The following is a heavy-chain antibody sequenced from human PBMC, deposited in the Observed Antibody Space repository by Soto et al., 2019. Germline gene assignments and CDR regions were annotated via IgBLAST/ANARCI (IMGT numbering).Heavy chain of an antibody. CDR1: GGSFSGYY. CDR3: ARGRNYCSSTSCYSSRYYYYYMDV. V-gene: IGHV4-34*01. D-gene: IGHD2-2*01. CDR2: INHSGST. Sequence: PSETLSLTCAVYGGSFSGYYWSWIRRPPGKGLEWIGEINHSGSTNYNPSLKSRVTISVDTSKNQFSLKLSSVTAADTAVYYCARGRNYCSSTSCYSSRYYYYYMDVWGKGTTVTVSS. J-gene: IGHJ6*03.